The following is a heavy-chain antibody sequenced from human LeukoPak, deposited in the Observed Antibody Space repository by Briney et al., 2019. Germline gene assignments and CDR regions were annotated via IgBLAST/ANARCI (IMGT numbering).Heavy chain of an antibody. CDR1: GFTFSSYG. D-gene: IGHD2-2*02. V-gene: IGHV3-30*18. J-gene: IGHJ3*02. Sequence: PGGSLRLSCAASGFTFSSYGMHWVRQDPGKGLEWVAVISYDGSNKYYADSVKGRFTISRDNSKNTLYRQMNSLRAEDTAVYYCAKDLGYCSSTSCNSAFDIWGQGTMVTVSS. CDR3: AKDLGYCSSTSCNSAFDI. CDR2: ISYDGSNK.